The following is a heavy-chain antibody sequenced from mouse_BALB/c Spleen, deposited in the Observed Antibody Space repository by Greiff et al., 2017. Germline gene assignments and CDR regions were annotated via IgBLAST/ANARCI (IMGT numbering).Heavy chain of an antibody. CDR2: ILPGSGST. D-gene: IGHD2-10*02. J-gene: IGHJ2*01. CDR1: GYTFSSYW. CDR3: ARRGYGNYLYYFDY. Sequence: VKLMESGAELMKPGASVKISCKATGYTFSSYWIEWVKQRPGHGLEWIGEILPGSGSTNYNEKFKGKATFTADTSSNTAYMQLSSLTSEDSAVYYCARRGYGNYLYYFDYWGQGTTLTVSS. V-gene: IGHV1-9*01.